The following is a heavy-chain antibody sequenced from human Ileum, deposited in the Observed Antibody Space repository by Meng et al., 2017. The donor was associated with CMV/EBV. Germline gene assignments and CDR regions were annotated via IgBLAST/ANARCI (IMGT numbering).Heavy chain of an antibody. D-gene: IGHD3-10*01. CDR3: AKGLQFPFRGRAQKISNYYGMDI. CDR1: GFTFSSYA. J-gene: IGHJ6*02. Sequence: GESLKISCAASGFTFSSYAMSWVRQAPGKGLEWVSAISGSGGSTYYADSVKGRFTISRDNSKNTVYLLMNSLRAEDTAIYYCAKGLQFPFRGRAQKISNYYGMDIWGQGTTVTVSS. CDR2: ISGSGGST. V-gene: IGHV3-23*01.